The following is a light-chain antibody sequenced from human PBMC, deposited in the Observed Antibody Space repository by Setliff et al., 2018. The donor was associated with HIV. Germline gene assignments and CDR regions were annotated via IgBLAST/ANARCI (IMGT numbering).Light chain of an antibody. CDR2: EVS. J-gene: IGLJ1*01. Sequence: SVLTQPASVSGSPGQSITISCTGTSSDVGNYNYVSWYQQYPGKAPKLMIYEVSNRPSGISNRFSGSKSGNTASLTISGLQAEDESDYYCSSHTPSSTLVFGTGTKVTVL. CDR1: SSDVGNYNY. CDR3: SSHTPSSTLV. V-gene: IGLV2-14*01.